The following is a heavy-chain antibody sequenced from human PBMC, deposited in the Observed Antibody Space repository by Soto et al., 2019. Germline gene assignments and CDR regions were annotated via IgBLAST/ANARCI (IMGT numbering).Heavy chain of an antibody. CDR3: ANQSPYSNSCYGIDY. CDR1: GFTFSTYA. CDR2: ISGSGGST. Sequence: EVQLLESGGGLVQPGGSLRLSCAASGFTFSTYAMNWVRQAPGMGLEWVLGISGSGGSTHYADAVKGWFTISRDNSKNTLYLQMNSLRAEDTAVYYCANQSPYSNSCYGIDYWGQGTLVIVST. V-gene: IGHV3-23*01. D-gene: IGHD6-13*01. J-gene: IGHJ4*02.